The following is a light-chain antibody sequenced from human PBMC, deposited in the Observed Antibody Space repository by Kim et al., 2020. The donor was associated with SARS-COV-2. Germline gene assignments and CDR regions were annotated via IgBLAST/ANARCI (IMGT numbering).Light chain of an antibody. Sequence: ASVGDRVTSTCRARHDIRNDLGWYQQNPGRAPKRLIYGASSVQSGVPSRFSGSGSGTEFTLTISSLQPEDFATYFCLQHNTYPITFGQGTRLEIK. J-gene: IGKJ5*01. V-gene: IGKV1-17*01. CDR2: GAS. CDR3: LQHNTYPIT. CDR1: HDIRND.